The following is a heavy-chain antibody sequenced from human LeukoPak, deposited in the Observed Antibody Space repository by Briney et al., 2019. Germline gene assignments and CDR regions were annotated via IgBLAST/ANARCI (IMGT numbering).Heavy chain of an antibody. CDR3: ARGRRSCSSTSCYTGRWFDP. CDR1: GGSFSGYY. J-gene: IGHJ5*02. V-gene: IGHV4-34*01. CDR2: INHSGST. D-gene: IGHD2-2*02. Sequence: SETLSLTCAVYGGSFSGYYWSWIRQPPGKGLEWIGEINHSGSTNYNPSLKSRVTISVDTSKNQFSLKLSSVTAADTAVYYCARGRRSCSSTSCYTGRWFDPWGQGTLVTVSS.